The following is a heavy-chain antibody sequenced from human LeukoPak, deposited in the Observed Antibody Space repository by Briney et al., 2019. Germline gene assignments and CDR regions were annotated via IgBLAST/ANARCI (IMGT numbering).Heavy chain of an antibody. J-gene: IGHJ4*02. CDR2: IIPIFGTA. CDR1: GGTFSSYA. V-gene: IGHV1-69*13. D-gene: IGHD3-10*01. CDR3: ARVPGVLQEFDY. Sequence: SVKVSCKASGGTFSSYAISWVRQAPGQGLERMGGIIPIFGTANYAQKFQGRVTITADESTSTAYMELSRLRSDDTAVYYCARVPGVLQEFDYWGQGTLVTVSS.